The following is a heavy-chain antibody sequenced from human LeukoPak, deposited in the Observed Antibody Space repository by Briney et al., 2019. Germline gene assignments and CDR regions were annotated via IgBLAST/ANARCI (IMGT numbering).Heavy chain of an antibody. CDR2: IHYSGSP. CDR1: GGSNY. CDR3: ARGVNWIDP. Sequence: PSETLSLTCTVSGGSNYWSWIRQPPGKELEWIGYIHYSGSPNYNPSLKSRVTISIDTSKNQFSLRLNSVTAEDTAVYYCARGVNWIDPWGQGTLVTVSS. D-gene: IGHD6-13*01. J-gene: IGHJ5*02. V-gene: IGHV4-59*08.